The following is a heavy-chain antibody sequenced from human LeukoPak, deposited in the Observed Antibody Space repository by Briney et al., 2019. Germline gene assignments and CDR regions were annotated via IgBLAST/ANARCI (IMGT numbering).Heavy chain of an antibody. J-gene: IGHJ4*02. CDR3: ANYGPGSYYKAFDY. CDR2: VHSSGHT. D-gene: IGHD3-10*01. Sequence: SETLSLTCSVAGGSISSDYWAWIRQTPGKGLEWLAYVHSSGHTSYSPSLKSRLAISMDASKNQFFLKLTSVAAADTAIYYCANYGPGSYYKAFDYWGQGTLVTVSS. V-gene: IGHV4-59*01. CDR1: GGSISSDY.